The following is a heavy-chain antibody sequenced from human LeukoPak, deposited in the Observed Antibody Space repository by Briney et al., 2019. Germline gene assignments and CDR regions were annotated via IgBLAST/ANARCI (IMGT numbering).Heavy chain of an antibody. Sequence: ASVKVSCKASGYTFTGYYMHWVRQAPGEGGEWMGRINPKSGGTNDAQKFQGRVTITSDTSISTAYMQLSRLRSYDTAVYYCARDGSAAGPSNWFDPWGQGTLVTVSS. D-gene: IGHD6-13*01. V-gene: IGHV1-2*06. J-gene: IGHJ5*02. CDR1: GYTFTGYY. CDR2: INPKSGGT. CDR3: ARDGSAAGPSNWFDP.